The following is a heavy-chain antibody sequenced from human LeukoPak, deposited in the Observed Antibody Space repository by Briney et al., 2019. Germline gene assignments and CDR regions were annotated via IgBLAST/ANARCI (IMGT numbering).Heavy chain of an antibody. Sequence: PSETLSLTCTVSGGSISSYYWSWIRQPPGKGLEWIGYIYYSGSTNYNPSLKSRVTISVDTSKNQFSLKLSSVTAADTAVYYCARAPAYGGNFDLWGRGTLVTVSS. J-gene: IGHJ2*01. CDR1: GGSISSYY. CDR2: IYYSGST. V-gene: IGHV4-59*01. CDR3: ARAPAYGGNFDL. D-gene: IGHD4-23*01.